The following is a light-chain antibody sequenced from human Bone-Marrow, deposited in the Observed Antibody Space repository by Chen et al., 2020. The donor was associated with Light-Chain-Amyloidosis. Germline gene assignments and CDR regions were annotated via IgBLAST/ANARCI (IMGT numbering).Light chain of an antibody. Sequence: QSALTQPASVSGSPGQSFTISCTGTSRDIGGYNFVSWFQQHPGKVPKVIIYDVNNRPSGVANRFSGSKSSNTASLTISGLQAEDEADYYCSSHTSSDTWVFGGGTKLTVL. CDR2: DVN. CDR3: SSHTSSDTWV. V-gene: IGLV2-14*01. J-gene: IGLJ3*02. CDR1: SRDIGGYNF.